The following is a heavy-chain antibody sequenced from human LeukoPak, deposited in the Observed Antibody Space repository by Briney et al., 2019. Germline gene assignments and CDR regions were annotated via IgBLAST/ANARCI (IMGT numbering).Heavy chain of an antibody. CDR1: GGSISSGGYY. D-gene: IGHD3-3*01. V-gene: IGHV4-61*08. CDR3: ARGGYYDFWSGYPRDYYYGMDV. Sequence: SETLSLTCTVSGGSISSGGYYWSWIRQPPGKGLEWIGYIYYSGSTNYNPSLKSRVTISVDTSENQFSLKLSSVTAADTAVYYCARGGYYDFWSGYPRDYYYGMDVWGQGTTVTVSS. J-gene: IGHJ6*02. CDR2: IYYSGST.